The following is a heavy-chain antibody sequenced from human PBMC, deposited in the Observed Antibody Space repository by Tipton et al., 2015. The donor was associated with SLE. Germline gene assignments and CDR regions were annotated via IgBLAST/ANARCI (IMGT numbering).Heavy chain of an antibody. CDR1: TYSISNGHY. CDR2: VYHTGNT. CDR3: AKNSGSYYFDD. J-gene: IGHJ4*02. D-gene: IGHD3-10*01. V-gene: IGHV4-38-2*01. Sequence: LSLTCSVSTYSISNGHYWAWVRQPPGKGLEWIGTVYHTGNTYYNPSLKSRVTMSVDTSKNQFSLKLNSVTAADTAVYYCAKNSGSYYFDDWGQGTLVTVSS.